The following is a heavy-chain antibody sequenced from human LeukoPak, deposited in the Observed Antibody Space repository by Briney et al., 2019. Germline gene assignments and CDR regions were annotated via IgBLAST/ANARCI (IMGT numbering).Heavy chain of an antibody. J-gene: IGHJ3*02. D-gene: IGHD3-3*01. CDR2: FYYGGST. V-gene: IGHV4-59*02. CDR3: AIMGSRYGNAFDI. Sequence: PSETLSLTCSASGDSVAGQFCSWVRQSPGKGLEWIGYFYYGGSTLYNPSLESRVTISVDTPNNHFSLTLTSVTAADTAINYCAIMGSRYGNAFDIWGQGTMVSVSS. CDR1: GDSVAGQF.